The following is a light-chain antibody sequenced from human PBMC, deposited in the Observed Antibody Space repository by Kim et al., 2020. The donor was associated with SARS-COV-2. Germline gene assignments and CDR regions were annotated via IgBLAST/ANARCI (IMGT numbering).Light chain of an antibody. V-gene: IGLV3-1*01. J-gene: IGLJ2*01. CDR3: QAWDSSTVV. CDR2: QDS. CDR1: KLGDKY. Sequence: SYELTRPPSVPVSPGQTASITCSGDKLGDKYACWYQQKPGQSPVLVIYQDSKRPSGIPERFSGSNSGNTATLTISGTQAMDEADYYCQAWDSSTVVFGGGTQLTVL.